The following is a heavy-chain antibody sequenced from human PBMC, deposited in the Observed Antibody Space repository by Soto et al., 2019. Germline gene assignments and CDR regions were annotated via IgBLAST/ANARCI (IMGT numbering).Heavy chain of an antibody. D-gene: IGHD1-26*01. CDR2: IRGSGDST. Sequence: EVRLSESGGGLVQPGGSLRLSCAASEFTFSRYAMIWVRQAPGKGLEWVSTIRGSGDSTFYADSVKGRFTVSRDNSENTLYLQMNSLRAEDTAFYYFAKEQGDASNTFVLWGQGTLVTVSS. CDR1: EFTFSRYA. CDR3: AKEQGDASNTFVL. V-gene: IGHV3-23*01. J-gene: IGHJ4*02.